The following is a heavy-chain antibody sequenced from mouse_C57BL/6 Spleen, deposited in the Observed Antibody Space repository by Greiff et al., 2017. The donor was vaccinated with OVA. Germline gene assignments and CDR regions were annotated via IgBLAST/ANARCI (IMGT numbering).Heavy chain of an antibody. D-gene: IGHD2-4*01. CDR1: GYTFTSYW. V-gene: IGHV1-69*01. CDR3: ARYYEYDGWYFDV. CDR2: IDPSDSYT. J-gene: IGHJ1*03. Sequence: VQLQQPGAELVMPGASVKLSCKASGYTFTSYWMHWVKQRPGPGLEWIGAIDPSDSYTNYNPKLKGKSTLTVDKAASTAYMQLSSLTSEDSAVYYCARYYEYDGWYFDVWGTGTTVTVSS.